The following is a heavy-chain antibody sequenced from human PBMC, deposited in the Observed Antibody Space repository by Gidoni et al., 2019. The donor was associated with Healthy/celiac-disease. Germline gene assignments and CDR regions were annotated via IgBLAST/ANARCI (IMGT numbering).Heavy chain of an antibody. V-gene: IGHV1-69*01. CDR1: GGSFSSYA. J-gene: IGHJ6*02. D-gene: IGHD2-2*01. CDR2: IIPIFGTA. Sequence: QVQLVQSGAEVKKPGSSVKVSCKASGGSFSSYAISCVRQAPGPGLEWMGGIIPIFGTANNAQKFQGRVTITADESTSTAYMELSSLRSEDTAVYYWARGYCSSTSCYGGYYYYYGMDVWGQGTTVTVSS. CDR3: ARGYCSSTSCYGGYYYYYGMDV.